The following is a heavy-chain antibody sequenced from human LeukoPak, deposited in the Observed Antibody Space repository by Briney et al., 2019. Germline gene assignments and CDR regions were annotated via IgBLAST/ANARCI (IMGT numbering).Heavy chain of an antibody. CDR2: INHSGST. Sequence: PSETLSLTCAVYGGSFSGYYWSWIRQPPGKGLEWIGEINHSGSTNYNPSLKSRVTISVDTSKNQFSLKLSSVTAADTAVYYCAIRIAAAGPGRYYYGMDVWGKGTTVIVSS. D-gene: IGHD6-13*01. CDR3: AIRIAAAGPGRYYYGMDV. V-gene: IGHV4-34*01. CDR1: GGSFSGYY. J-gene: IGHJ6*04.